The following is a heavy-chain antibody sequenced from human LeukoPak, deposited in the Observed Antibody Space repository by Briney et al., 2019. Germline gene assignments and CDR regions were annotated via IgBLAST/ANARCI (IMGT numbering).Heavy chain of an antibody. V-gene: IGHV3-64*01. D-gene: IGHD6-19*01. J-gene: IGHJ4*02. CDR2: ISNNGDST. Sequence: QPGGSLRLSCAASGFTFSSFPMHWVRQAPGKGLEYVSGISNNGDSTYYANSVKGRFTISRDNSKNTLYLQMSSLRAEDTAVYYCARDSLSGWVGDWGQGTLVTVSS. CDR3: ARDSLSGWVGD. CDR1: GFTFSSFP.